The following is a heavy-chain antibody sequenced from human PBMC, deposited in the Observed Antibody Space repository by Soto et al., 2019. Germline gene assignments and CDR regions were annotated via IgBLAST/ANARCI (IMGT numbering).Heavy chain of an antibody. Sequence: NPSETLSLTCAVYGGSFSGYYWSWIRQPPGKGLEWIGEINHSGSTNYNPSLKSRVTISVDTSKNQFSLKLSSVTAADTAVYYCAGRAYYDFWSGYYRINYWGQGTLVTVSS. CDR2: INHSGST. D-gene: IGHD3-3*01. J-gene: IGHJ4*02. CDR3: AGRAYYDFWSGYYRINY. CDR1: GGSFSGYY. V-gene: IGHV4-34*01.